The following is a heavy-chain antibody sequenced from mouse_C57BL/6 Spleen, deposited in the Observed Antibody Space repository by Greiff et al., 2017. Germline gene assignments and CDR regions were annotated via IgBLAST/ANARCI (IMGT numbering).Heavy chain of an antibody. CDR3: ARQEITDYYYAMDY. Sequence: QVQLKESGPGLVAPSQSLSITCTVSGFSLTSYGVHWVRQPPGKGLEWLVVIWSDGSTTYNSALKSRLSISKDNSKSQVFLKMNSLQTDDTAMYXCARQEITDYYYAMDYWGQGTSVTVSS. CDR2: IWSDGST. J-gene: IGHJ4*01. CDR1: GFSLTSYG. V-gene: IGHV2-6-1*01. D-gene: IGHD2-4*01.